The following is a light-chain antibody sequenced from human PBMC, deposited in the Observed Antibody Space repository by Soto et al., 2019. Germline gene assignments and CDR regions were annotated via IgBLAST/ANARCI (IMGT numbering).Light chain of an antibody. V-gene: IGKV3-20*01. J-gene: IGKJ5*01. CDR3: QHYDSLPIT. Sequence: EIVLTPSPGTLSLSPGDRATLSCRASQSVSSSYLAWYQQKPGQPPRLLIYGASSRATGIPDRFSGSGSGTDFTLTISRLEPEDFAVFYCQHYDSLPITFGQGTRLEIK. CDR1: QSVSSSY. CDR2: GAS.